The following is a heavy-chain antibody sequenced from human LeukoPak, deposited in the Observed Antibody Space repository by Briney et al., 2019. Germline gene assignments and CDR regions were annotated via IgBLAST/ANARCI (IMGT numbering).Heavy chain of an antibody. J-gene: IGHJ4*02. CDR1: GFTVSINY. V-gene: IGHV3-53*01. D-gene: IGHD6-19*01. CDR3: AKGQRAVAGLRSDY. CDR2: IYSGGST. Sequence: GGSLRLSCAASGFTVSINYMSWVRQPPGKGLEWVSVIYSGGSTYYADSVKGRITITRDNSKNPLHLQMNSPRAEDTAVDYCAKGQRAVAGLRSDYWGQGTLVTVSS.